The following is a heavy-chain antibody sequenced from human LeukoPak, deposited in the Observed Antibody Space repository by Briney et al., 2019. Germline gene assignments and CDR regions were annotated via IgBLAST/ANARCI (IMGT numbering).Heavy chain of an antibody. V-gene: IGHV1-2*06. J-gene: IGHJ3*02. CDR3: ARDRVAARPDAFDI. D-gene: IGHD6-6*01. CDR1: GYTITGYY. Sequence: ASVKVSCKASGYTITGYYMHWVRQAPGQGLEWMGRINPNSGGTNYAQKFQGRVTMTRDTSISTAYMELSRLRSDDTAVYYCARDRVAARPDAFDIWGQGTMVTVSS. CDR2: INPNSGGT.